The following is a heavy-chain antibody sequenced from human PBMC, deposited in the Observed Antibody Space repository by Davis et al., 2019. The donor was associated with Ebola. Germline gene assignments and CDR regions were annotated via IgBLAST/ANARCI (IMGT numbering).Heavy chain of an antibody. V-gene: IGHV3-23*01. CDR3: AKGFDY. Sequence: GESLKISCAASGFTFSSYAMSWVRQAPGKGLEWVSAISGSATSTYYADSVKGRFTISRDNSKNTLYRQMNSLRAEDTAVYYCAKGFDYWGQGTLVTVSS. CDR1: GFTFSSYA. CDR2: ISGSATST. J-gene: IGHJ4*02.